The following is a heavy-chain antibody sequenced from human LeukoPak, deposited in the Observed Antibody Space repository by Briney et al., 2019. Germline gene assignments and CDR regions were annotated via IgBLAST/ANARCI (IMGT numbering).Heavy chain of an antibody. CDR1: GGSISSYY. V-gene: IGHV4-59*01. D-gene: IGHD3-9*01. CDR3: ARGDYDILTGHYDFAYLGPNWFDP. Sequence: SETLSLTCTVSGGSISSYYWSWIRQPPGKGLEWIGYIYYSGSTNYNPSLKSRVTISVDTSKNQFSLKLSSVTAADTAVYYCARGDYDILTGHYDFAYLGPNWFDPWGQGTLVTVSS. J-gene: IGHJ5*02. CDR2: IYYSGST.